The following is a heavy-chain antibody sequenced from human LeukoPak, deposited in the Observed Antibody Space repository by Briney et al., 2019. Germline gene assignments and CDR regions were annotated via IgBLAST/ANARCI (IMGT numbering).Heavy chain of an antibody. CDR2: ISSSSSYI. D-gene: IGHD2-2*03. CDR1: GFTFSSYS. CDR3: ARVDDLDAFDM. Sequence: GGSLRLSCAASGFTFSSYSMNWVRQAPGKGLEWVSSISSSSSYIYYADSVKGRFTISRDNSKNTLYLQMNSLRAEDTAVYYCARVDDLDAFDMWGQGTMVTVSS. V-gene: IGHV3-21*01. J-gene: IGHJ3*02.